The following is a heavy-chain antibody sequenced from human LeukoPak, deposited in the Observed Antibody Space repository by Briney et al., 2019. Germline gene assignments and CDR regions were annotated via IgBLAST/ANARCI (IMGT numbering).Heavy chain of an antibody. CDR3: VKHSVRGYSGYGNDGFAI. D-gene: IGHD5-12*01. Sequence: GGSLRLSCAASGFTFSTYPMSWVRQAPGKGLEWVSAISRGGTDTYYADSVKGRFTTSRDNSKNTLYLQMNSLSAEDTAVYYCVKHSVRGYSGYGNDGFAIWGQGTMVTVSS. CDR2: ISRGGTDT. CDR1: GFTFSTYP. V-gene: IGHV3-23*01. J-gene: IGHJ3*02.